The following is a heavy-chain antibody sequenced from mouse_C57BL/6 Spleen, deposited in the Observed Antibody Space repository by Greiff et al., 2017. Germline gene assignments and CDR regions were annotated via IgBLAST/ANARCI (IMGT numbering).Heavy chain of an antibody. V-gene: IGHV1-80*01. CDR1: GYAFSSYW. Sequence: QVQLKQSGAELVKPGASVKISCKASGYAFSSYWMNWVKQRPGKGLEWIGQIYPGDGDTNYNGKFKGKATLTADKSSSTAYMQLSSLTSEDSAVYFCARGTAQAIYYFDYRGQGTTLTVSS. CDR2: IYPGDGDT. D-gene: IGHD3-2*02. CDR3: ARGTAQAIYYFDY. J-gene: IGHJ2*01.